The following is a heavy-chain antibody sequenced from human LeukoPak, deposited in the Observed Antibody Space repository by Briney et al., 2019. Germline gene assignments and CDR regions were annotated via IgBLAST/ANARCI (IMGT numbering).Heavy chain of an antibody. Sequence: SETLSLTCAVYGGSFSGYYWSWIRQPPGKGLEWIGEINHSGSTNYNPSLKSRVTISVDTSKNQFSLKLSSVTAADTAAYYCARGYCSSTSCYDAFDIWGQGTMVTVSS. D-gene: IGHD2-2*01. CDR3: ARGYCSSTSCYDAFDI. CDR1: GGSFSGYY. J-gene: IGHJ3*02. CDR2: INHSGST. V-gene: IGHV4-34*01.